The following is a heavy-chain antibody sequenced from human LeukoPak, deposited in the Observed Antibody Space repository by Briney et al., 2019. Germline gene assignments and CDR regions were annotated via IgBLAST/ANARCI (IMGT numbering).Heavy chain of an antibody. CDR1: GGSFSGYY. J-gene: IGHJ5*02. Sequence: PSETLSLTCAVYGGSFSGYYWSWIRQPPGKGLEWIGEINHSGSTNYNPSLKSRVTISVDTSKNQFSLKLSSVTAADTAVYYCARQNYYDSSGYYLWGNWFDPWGQGTLVTVSS. D-gene: IGHD3-22*01. V-gene: IGHV4-34*01. CDR3: ARQNYYDSSGYYLWGNWFDP. CDR2: INHSGST.